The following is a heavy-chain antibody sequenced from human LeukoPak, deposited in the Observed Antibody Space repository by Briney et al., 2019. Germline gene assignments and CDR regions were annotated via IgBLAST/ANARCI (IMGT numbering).Heavy chain of an antibody. CDR3: ARVGEYSCGVYLY. Sequence: ASVKVSCKVSGGTFSSYAISWVRQAPGQGLEWMGGIIPIFGTANYAQKFQGRVTITADESTSTAYMELSSLRSEDTAVYYCARVGEYSCGVYLYWGQGTLVTVSS. J-gene: IGHJ4*02. D-gene: IGHD5-18*01. V-gene: IGHV1-69*13. CDR2: IIPIFGTA. CDR1: GGTFSSYA.